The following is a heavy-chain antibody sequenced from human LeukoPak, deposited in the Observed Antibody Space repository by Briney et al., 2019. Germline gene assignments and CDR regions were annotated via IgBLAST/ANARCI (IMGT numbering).Heavy chain of an antibody. Sequence: PSETLSLTCTVSGGSISSYYWSWIRQPAGKGLEWIGRTYTNGSTNYNPSLKSRVTMSVDTSKNQFSLKLSSVTAADTAVYYCARVMGGSGFNYYYYYMDVWGKGTTVTISS. D-gene: IGHD3-10*01. V-gene: IGHV4-4*07. CDR2: TYTNGST. CDR1: GGSISSYY. J-gene: IGHJ6*03. CDR3: ARVMGGSGFNYYYYYMDV.